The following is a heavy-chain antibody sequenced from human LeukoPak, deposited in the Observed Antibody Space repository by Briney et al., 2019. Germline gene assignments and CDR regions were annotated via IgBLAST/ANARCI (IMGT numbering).Heavy chain of an antibody. V-gene: IGHV1-69*06. CDR3: AREQSSGSYYFGY. CDR1: GGTFSSYA. CDR2: IIPIFGTA. D-gene: IGHD1-26*01. Sequence: ASVKVSCKASGGTFSSYAISWVRQAPGQGLEWMGGIIPIFGTANYAQKFQGRVTITADKSTSTAYMELSSLRSEDTAVYYCAREQSSGSYYFGYWGQGTLVTVSS. J-gene: IGHJ4*02.